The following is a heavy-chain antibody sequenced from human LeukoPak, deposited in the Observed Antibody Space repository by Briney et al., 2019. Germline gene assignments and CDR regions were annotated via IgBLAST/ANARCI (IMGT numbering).Heavy chain of an antibody. CDR1: GFTVRSSY. D-gene: IGHD4-17*01. CDR2: ISGYSSTL. J-gene: IGHJ2*01. V-gene: IGHV3-48*01. CDR3: ARDSPYGGCFDL. Sequence: GGSLRLSCAASGFTVRSSYMSWVRQAPGKGLEWVSYISGYSSTLYYADSVKGRFTISRDNAKNSLYLQMNSLRAEDTAVYYCARDSPYGGCFDLWGRGTLVTVSS.